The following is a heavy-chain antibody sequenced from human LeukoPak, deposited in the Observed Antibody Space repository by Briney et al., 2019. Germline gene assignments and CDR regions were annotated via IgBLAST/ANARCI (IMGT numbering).Heavy chain of an antibody. J-gene: IGHJ4*02. CDR1: GGSISSYY. CDR3: ARVYKWGYQLLYYFDY. Sequence: SETLSLTCTVSGGSISSYYWSWIRQPAGKGLEWIGRIYTSGSTNYNPSLKSRVTISVDTSKNQFSLKLSSVTAADTAVYYCARVYKWGYQLLYYFDYWGQGTLVTVSS. V-gene: IGHV4-4*07. D-gene: IGHD2-2*01. CDR2: IYTSGST.